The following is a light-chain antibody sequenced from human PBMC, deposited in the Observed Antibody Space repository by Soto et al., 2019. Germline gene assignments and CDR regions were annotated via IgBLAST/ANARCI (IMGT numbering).Light chain of an antibody. CDR3: SSYTSNSTVV. CDR1: SSDVGGYNY. Sequence: QSVLTQPASVSGSPGQSITISCTGTSSDVGGYNYVSWYQQHPGKAPKLMIYEVSNRPSGVSNRFSGSKSGNTASLTISGLQAEDEADYYCSSYTSNSTVVLGGGTKLTVL. CDR2: EVS. V-gene: IGLV2-14*01. J-gene: IGLJ2*01.